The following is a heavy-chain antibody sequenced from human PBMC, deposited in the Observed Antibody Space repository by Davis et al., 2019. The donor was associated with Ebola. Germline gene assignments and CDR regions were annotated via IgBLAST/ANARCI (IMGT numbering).Heavy chain of an antibody. CDR2: IFPGDSDT. V-gene: IGHV5-51*01. D-gene: IGHD5-24*01. CDR3: ARGTNGYNPGGYFDS. J-gene: IGHJ4*02. Sequence: GSSLMISCTSSGCSFTSYWTVWVRQMPGKGLECMGIIFPGDSDTRYSPSFQGQVTISADKSISTAYLQWSSLKASDTAIYYCARGTNGYNPGGYFDSWGQGTLVTVSS. CDR1: GCSFTSYW.